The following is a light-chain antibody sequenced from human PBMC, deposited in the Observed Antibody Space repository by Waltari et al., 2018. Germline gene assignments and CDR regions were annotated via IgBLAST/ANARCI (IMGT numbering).Light chain of an antibody. V-gene: IGLV2-8*01. J-gene: IGLJ2*01. CDR1: SSAVGGCNS. Sequence: QSALPPPPSASGSPGQSVTLSCTEPSSAVGGCNSVSWYQQPPGQARKLIIYEVTQRPSGVPVRFSGSKSGNTASLTVSGLQAEDEADHYCSSYASHNNLVFGGGTKLTVL. CDR2: EVT. CDR3: SSYASHNNLV.